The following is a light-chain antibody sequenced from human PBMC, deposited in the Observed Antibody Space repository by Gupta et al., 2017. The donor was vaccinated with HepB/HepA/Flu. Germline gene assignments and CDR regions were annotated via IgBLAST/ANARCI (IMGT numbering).Light chain of an antibody. CDR2: SAS. CDR1: QTIRSDY. Sequence: ETVLTQSPGTLSLSPGARATLFCRASQTIRSDYLAWYQQKPGQAPRLLISSASIRATGIPDRFTGSGSGTDFTLTISRLEPEDFAVYYCQQYGTSPRITFGQGTRLEIK. V-gene: IGKV3-20*01. J-gene: IGKJ5*01. CDR3: QQYGTSPRIT.